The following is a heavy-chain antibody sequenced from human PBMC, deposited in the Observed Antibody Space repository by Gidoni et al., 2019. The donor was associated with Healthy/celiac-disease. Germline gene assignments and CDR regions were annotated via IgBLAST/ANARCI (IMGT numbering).Heavy chain of an antibody. V-gene: IGHV2-5*01. CDR2: IYWNDDK. J-gene: IGHJ6*02. CDR3: AHNSIAVAGTLDYYYYGMDV. Sequence: QITLKESGPTLVKPTQTLTLTCTFSGFSLSTSGVGVGWIRQPPGKALEWLALIYWNDDKRYSPSLKSRLTITKDTSKNQVVLTMTNMDPVDTATYYCAHNSIAVAGTLDYYYYGMDVWGQGTTVTVSS. CDR1: GFSLSTSGVG. D-gene: IGHD6-19*01.